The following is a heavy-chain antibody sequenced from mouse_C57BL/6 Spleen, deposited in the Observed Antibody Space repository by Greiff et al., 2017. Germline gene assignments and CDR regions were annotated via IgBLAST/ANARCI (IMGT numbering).Heavy chain of an antibody. V-gene: IGHV1-53*01. CDR1: GYTFTSYW. J-gene: IGHJ4*01. D-gene: IGHD2-3*01. CDR3: ARGNGYYVLYYAMDY. CDR2: INPSNGGT. Sequence: VQLQQPGTELVKPGASVKLSCKASGYTFTSYWMHWVKQRPGQGLEWIGNINPSNGGTNYNEKFKSKATLTVDKSSSTAYMQLSSLTSEDSAVYYCARGNGYYVLYYAMDYWGQGTSGTVSS.